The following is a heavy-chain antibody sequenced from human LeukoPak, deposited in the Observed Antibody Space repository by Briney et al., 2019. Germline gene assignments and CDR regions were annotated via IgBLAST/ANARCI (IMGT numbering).Heavy chain of an antibody. D-gene: IGHD3-3*01. CDR2: IYYSGST. J-gene: IGHJ6*03. CDR3: ARLRXIWSGYYTGYYYYYMDV. V-gene: IGHV4-39*01. Sequence: PSETLSLTCTVSGGSISSSSYYWGWIRQPPGKGLEWIGSIYYSGSTYYNPSLKSRVTISVDTSKNQFSLKLSSVTAADTAVYYCARLRXIWSGYYTGYYYYYMDVWGKGTTVTVSS. CDR1: GGSISSSSYY.